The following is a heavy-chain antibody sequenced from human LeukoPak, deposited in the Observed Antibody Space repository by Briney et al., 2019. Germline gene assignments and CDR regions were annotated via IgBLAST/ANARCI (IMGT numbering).Heavy chain of an antibody. CDR3: ARVRVRKIFGVTLGGEFDY. CDR2: INHSGST. J-gene: IGHJ4*02. CDR1: GGSFSGYY. D-gene: IGHD3-3*01. V-gene: IGHV4-34*01. Sequence: SETLSLTCAVYGGSFSGYYWSWIRQPPGKGLEWIGEINHSGSTNYNPSLKSRVTISVDTSKNQFSLKLTSVTAADTAVYFCARVRVRKIFGVTLGGEFDYWGQGTLVTVSS.